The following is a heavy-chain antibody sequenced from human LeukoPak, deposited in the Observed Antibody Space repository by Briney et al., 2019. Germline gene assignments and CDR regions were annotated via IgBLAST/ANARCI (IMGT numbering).Heavy chain of an antibody. CDR3: ARDRYSNYVGFDY. Sequence: PGGSLRLSCAASGFPFSSYWMTWVRQAPGKGLEWVANIKQDGSEKYYVDSVKGRFTISRDNAKNSLYLQMNSLRAEDTAVYYCARDRYSNYVGFDYWGQGTLVTVSS. V-gene: IGHV3-7*01. J-gene: IGHJ4*02. D-gene: IGHD4-11*01. CDR1: GFPFSSYW. CDR2: IKQDGSEK.